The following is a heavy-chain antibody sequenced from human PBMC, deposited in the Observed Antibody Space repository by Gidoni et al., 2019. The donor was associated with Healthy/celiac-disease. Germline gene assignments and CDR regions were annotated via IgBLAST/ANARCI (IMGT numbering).Heavy chain of an antibody. D-gene: IGHD3-22*01. CDR2: IWYDGSNK. CDR3: AREAGGYNAFDI. V-gene: IGHV3-33*01. J-gene: IGHJ3*02. CDR1: GFTFSRYG. Sequence: QVQLVESGGGVVQPGMSLRLSCAASGFTFSRYGMHWVRPAPGKGLEWVAFIWYDGSNKDYADYVKGRFTISRDNSKNTLYLQMNSLRAEDTAVYDCAREAGGYNAFDIWGQGTMVTVSS.